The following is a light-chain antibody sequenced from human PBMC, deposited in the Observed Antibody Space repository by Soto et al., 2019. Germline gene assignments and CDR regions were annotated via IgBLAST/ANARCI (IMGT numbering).Light chain of an antibody. V-gene: IGKV3-11*01. J-gene: IGKJ1*01. Sequence: EIVLTQSPATLSLSPGERATLSCRASQSVSSYLAWYQQKPGQAPRLLIYDASNKATGIPARFSGSGSGTDFTLTISSLEPEDFAVYYCQQRSNWPRGTFGXXT. CDR3: QQRSNWPRGT. CDR1: QSVSSY. CDR2: DAS.